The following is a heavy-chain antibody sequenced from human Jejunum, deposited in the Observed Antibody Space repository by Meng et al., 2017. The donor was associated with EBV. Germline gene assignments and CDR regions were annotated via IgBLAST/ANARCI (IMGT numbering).Heavy chain of an antibody. Sequence: QPQPPEAGTGLVDPSETLSLTCNVSGASIGSSNWYWGCIRPSPGKGLEWIGIMSYSGATYYTPSLKRRVTISIVTSKNQLSLKVNSVTAADMAMYYCARVPLDYYGSGSSWAYWGQGTLVTVSS. CDR3: ARVPLDYYGSGSSWAY. D-gene: IGHD3-10*01. CDR1: GASIGSSNWY. CDR2: MSYSGAT. J-gene: IGHJ4*02. V-gene: IGHV4-39*07.